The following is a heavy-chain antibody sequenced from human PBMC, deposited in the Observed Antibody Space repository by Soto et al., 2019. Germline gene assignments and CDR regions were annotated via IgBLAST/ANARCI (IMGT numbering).Heavy chain of an antibody. J-gene: IGHJ2*01. CDR1: GFTFSSYA. CDR2: ISGSGGGT. CDR3: AKEPVGPDWYFDL. Sequence: GGSLRLSCAASGFTFSSYAMTWVRQAPGKGLGWVSAISGSGGGTHYADSVKGRFTVSRDNSKNTLYLQMNSLRAEDTAVYNCAKEPVGPDWYFDLWGRGTLVTVSS. V-gene: IGHV3-23*01.